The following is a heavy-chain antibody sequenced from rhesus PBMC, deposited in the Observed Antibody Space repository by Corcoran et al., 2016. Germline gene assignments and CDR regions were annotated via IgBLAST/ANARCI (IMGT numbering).Heavy chain of an antibody. V-gene: IGHV4-80*01. Sequence: QVQLQESGPGLVKPSETLSLTCAVSGDSISSYWWSWIRQAPGKGLEWIGEINGPSGSTYYHPSLNSRVTLSKDTSRNHFSLKMNSVTAADTALYYCVGRNRWWGQGVLVTVSS. CDR3: VGRNRW. D-gene: IGHD6-37*01. CDR1: GDSISSYW. CDR2: INGPSGST. J-gene: IGHJ4*01.